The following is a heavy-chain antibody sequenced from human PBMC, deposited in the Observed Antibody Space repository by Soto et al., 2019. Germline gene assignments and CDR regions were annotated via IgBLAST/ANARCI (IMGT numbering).Heavy chain of an antibody. V-gene: IGHV1-69*10. CDR1: GGTFSSYT. Sequence: GASVKVSCKASGGTFSSYTISWVRQAPGQGLEWMGGIIPILPIPNYAQKFQGRVTITADESTGTAYMELTSLRSEDTAVYYCARDKDRQQLGGNYYYGIDVWGQGTTVTVSS. D-gene: IGHD3-3*02. CDR2: IIPILPIP. J-gene: IGHJ6*02. CDR3: ARDKDRQQLGGNYYYGIDV.